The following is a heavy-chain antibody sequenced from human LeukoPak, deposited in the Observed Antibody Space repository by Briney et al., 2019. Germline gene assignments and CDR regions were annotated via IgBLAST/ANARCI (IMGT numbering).Heavy chain of an antibody. D-gene: IGHD1-26*01. V-gene: IGHV3-48*01. CDR2: ISSTSSNI. J-gene: IGHJ4*02. Sequence: GGSLRLSCAGSGFTFSSCSMNWVRQAPGKGLEWISYISSTSSNIYYADSVKGRFTISRDNAKNSLYLQMNSLRAEDTAVYYCARSLLWALDYWGQGTLVTVSS. CDR1: GFTFSSCS. CDR3: ARSLLWALDY.